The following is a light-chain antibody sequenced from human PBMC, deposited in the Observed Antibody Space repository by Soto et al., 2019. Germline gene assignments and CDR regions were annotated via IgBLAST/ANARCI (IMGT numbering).Light chain of an antibody. J-gene: IGKJ1*01. CDR1: QSISYW. Sequence: DIQMTQSPSTLSASVGDRVTIICRAGQSISYWLAWYQQKQGKAPNLLIYKASSLESGVPSRFSGSGSGTEFTLTISSLQPDDFATYYCQQYNNYWTFGQGTKVEIK. V-gene: IGKV1-5*03. CDR2: KAS. CDR3: QQYNNYWT.